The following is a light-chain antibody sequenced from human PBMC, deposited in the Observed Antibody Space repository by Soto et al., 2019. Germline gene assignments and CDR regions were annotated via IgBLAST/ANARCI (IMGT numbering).Light chain of an antibody. J-gene: IGKJ5*01. CDR1: QSISSH. CDR2: DAS. V-gene: IGKV3-11*01. Sequence: EIVLTQSPATLSLSPGERATLSCRASQSISSHSAWYQQKPGQAPRLLIYDASNRATGIPARFSGSGSGTDFILSISSLEPEDFAVYYCQQRSNGITFGQGTRLEIK. CDR3: QQRSNGIT.